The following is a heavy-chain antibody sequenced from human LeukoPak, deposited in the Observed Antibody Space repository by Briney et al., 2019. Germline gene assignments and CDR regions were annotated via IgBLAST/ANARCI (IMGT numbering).Heavy chain of an antibody. J-gene: IGHJ6*03. CDR3: AKGGRAGGSITLIRGVRNYYYYMDV. Sequence: GGALRLSCSASGFTFISYGMSWGRPAPGEGLEGVSAIIGSGGRTNYADSVKGRFTISRDNSKNTLYLQMNSLRAEDTAVYYCAKGGRAGGSITLIRGVRNYYYYMDVWGTGTTVTISS. CDR2: IIGSGGRT. V-gene: IGHV3-23*01. D-gene: IGHD3-10*01. CDR1: GFTFISYG.